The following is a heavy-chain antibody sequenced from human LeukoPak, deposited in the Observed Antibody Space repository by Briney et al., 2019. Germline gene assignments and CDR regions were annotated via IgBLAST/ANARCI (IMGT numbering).Heavy chain of an antibody. Sequence: GGSLRLSCAASGFTFSSYWMSWVRQAPGKGLEWVANIKQDGSEKYYVDSVKGRFTISRDNAKNSLYLQMNSLRAEDTAVYYCARYDSSGYLNAFDIWGQGTKVTVSS. CDR3: ARYDSSGYLNAFDI. CDR1: GFTFSSYW. J-gene: IGHJ3*02. V-gene: IGHV3-7*01. CDR2: IKQDGSEK. D-gene: IGHD3-22*01.